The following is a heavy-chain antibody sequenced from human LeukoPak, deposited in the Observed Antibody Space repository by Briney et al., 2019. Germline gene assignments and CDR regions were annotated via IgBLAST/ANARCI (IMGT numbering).Heavy chain of an antibody. CDR3: ARAIPSPYCGGDCYSGAFDY. V-gene: IGHV3-30*04. D-gene: IGHD2-21*02. CDR1: GLTFSSYA. Sequence: GGSLRLSCAASGLTFSSYAVLWVRQAPGKGLEGVEGISYGGSNKYYADAVKGQFTISRDNSKNTLHLQMNSLRAEDTAVYYCARAIPSPYCGGDCYSGAFDYWGQGTLVTVSS. CDR2: ISYGGSNK. J-gene: IGHJ4*02.